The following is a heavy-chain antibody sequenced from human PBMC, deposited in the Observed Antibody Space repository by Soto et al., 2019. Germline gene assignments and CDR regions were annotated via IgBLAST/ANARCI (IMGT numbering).Heavy chain of an antibody. CDR1: GGTFSSYA. Sequence: GASVKVSCKASGGTFSSYAISWVRQAPGQGLEWMGGIIPIFGTANYAQKFQGRVTITADESTSTAYMELSSLRSEDTAVYYCAREHFQSSIEARASSAGFDYWGQGAMVTVSS. CDR2: IIPIFGTA. J-gene: IGHJ4*02. D-gene: IGHD6-6*01. V-gene: IGHV1-69*13. CDR3: AREHFQSSIEARASSAGFDY.